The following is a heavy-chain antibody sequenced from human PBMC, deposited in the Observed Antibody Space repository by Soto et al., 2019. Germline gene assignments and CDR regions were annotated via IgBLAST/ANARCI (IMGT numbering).Heavy chain of an antibody. CDR3: ARQGGYEAARTKKVDY. Sequence: PSETLSLTCTVSGGSISSSSYYWGWIRQPPGKGLEWIGSIYYSGSTYYNPSLKSRVTIPVDTSKNQFSLKLSSVTAADTAVYYCARQGGYEAARTKKVDYWGQGTLVTVSS. J-gene: IGHJ4*02. D-gene: IGHD6-6*01. V-gene: IGHV4-39*01. CDR2: IYYSGST. CDR1: GGSISSSSYY.